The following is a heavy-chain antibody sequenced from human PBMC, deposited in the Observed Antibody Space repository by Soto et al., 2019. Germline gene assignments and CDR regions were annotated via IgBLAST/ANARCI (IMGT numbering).Heavy chain of an antibody. CDR1: GFTFSDYA. CDR3: TAPRDEYGSGVSWFTYGMDI. J-gene: IGHJ6*02. V-gene: IGHV3-23*01. D-gene: IGHD3-10*01. Sequence: GGSLRLSCLASGFTFSDYAMTWVRHVPGRGLEWVASLDGAGGSTYYADSVRGRFTISKDNSQNTLFLQMKRLTVDDTAIYYCTAPRDEYGSGVSWFTYGMDIWGQGTTVTVSS. CDR2: LDGAGGST.